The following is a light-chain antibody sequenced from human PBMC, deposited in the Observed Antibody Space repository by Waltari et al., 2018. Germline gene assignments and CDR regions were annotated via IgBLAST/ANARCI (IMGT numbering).Light chain of an antibody. J-gene: IGLJ3*02. CDR1: STDVGGYNS. CDR2: DVS. CDR3: CSYAGSYTYWV. V-gene: IGLV2-11*01. Sequence: QSALTQPPSVSGSPGQSVTISCTGTSTDVGGYNSVSWYLHHPGKAPKPIIYDVSERPSGVPDRFSGSKSGNTASLTISGLQADDEADYFCCSYAGSYTYWVFGGGTTLTVL.